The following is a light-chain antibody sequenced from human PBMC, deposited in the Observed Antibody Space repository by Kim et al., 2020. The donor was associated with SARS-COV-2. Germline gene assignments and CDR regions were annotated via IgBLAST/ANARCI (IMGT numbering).Light chain of an antibody. V-gene: IGLV3-1*01. J-gene: IGLJ3*02. CDR3: QAWDGSTVV. Sequence: SYELTQPPSLSVAPGQTASISCTGDNLGDKYACWYQQKPGQSPVVVIYQDTKRPSGIPERFTGSNSGNTATLTISGTQSMDEADYYCQAWDGSTVVFGAG. CDR1: NLGDKY. CDR2: QDT.